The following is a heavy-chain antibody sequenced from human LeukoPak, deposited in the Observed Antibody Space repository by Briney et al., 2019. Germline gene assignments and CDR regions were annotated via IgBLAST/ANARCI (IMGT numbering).Heavy chain of an antibody. V-gene: IGHV1-24*01. CDR1: GYTLTEFS. CDR3: ATWYYYDSSDYYLADY. J-gene: IGHJ4*02. Sequence: ASVKVSCKVSGYTLTEFSMHWVRQAPGKGLEWMGGFDPEDGETIYAQELQGRVTMTRDTSTDTAYMELSSLRSENTAVYYCATWYYYDSSDYYLADYWGQGTLVTVSS. CDR2: FDPEDGET. D-gene: IGHD3-22*01.